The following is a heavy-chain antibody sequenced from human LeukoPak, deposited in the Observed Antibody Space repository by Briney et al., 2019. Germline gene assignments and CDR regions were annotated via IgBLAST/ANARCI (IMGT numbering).Heavy chain of an antibody. Sequence: SETLSLTCAVSGGSISSGGYSWSWIRQPPGKGLEWIGYIYHSGSTYYNPSLKSRVTISVDRSKNQFSLKLSSVTAADTAVYYCARSLLNWGAAFDTWGQGTMVTVSS. D-gene: IGHD3-16*01. J-gene: IGHJ3*02. CDR1: GGSISSGGYS. CDR2: IYHSGST. V-gene: IGHV4-30-2*01. CDR3: ARSLLNWGAAFDT.